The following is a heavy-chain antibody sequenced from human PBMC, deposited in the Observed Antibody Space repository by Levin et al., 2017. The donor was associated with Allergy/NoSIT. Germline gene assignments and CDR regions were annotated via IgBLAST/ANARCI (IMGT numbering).Heavy chain of an antibody. CDR2: IYWDDGK. V-gene: IGHV2-5*02. CDR1: GFSLSTRGVG. J-gene: IGHJ3*01. D-gene: IGHD3-10*01. CDR3: AHIPYISIISTGGYAFDV. Sequence: GSGPTLVKPTQTLTLTCTFSGFSLSTRGVGVGWIRQPPGKALEWLALIYWDDGKRYSPSLKRRLSITKDTSKNQVVLTLTNMDPVDTATYYCAHIPYISIISTGGYAFDVWGQGTMVTVSS.